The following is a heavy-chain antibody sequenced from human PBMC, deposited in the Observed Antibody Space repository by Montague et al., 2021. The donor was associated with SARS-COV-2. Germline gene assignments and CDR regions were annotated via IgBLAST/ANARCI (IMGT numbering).Heavy chain of an antibody. D-gene: IGHD3-3*01. Sequence: SETLSLTCTVSGGSISSSSYYWGWIRQPPGKGLEWIGNIYYSGSTYYNPSLKSRVTISVDTSKNQFSLKLSSVTAADTAVYYCARQKMGSVRIFGVDRHDRWFDPWGQGILVTVSS. J-gene: IGHJ5*02. V-gene: IGHV4-39*01. CDR1: GGSISSSSYY. CDR2: IYYSGST. CDR3: ARQKMGSVRIFGVDRHDRWFDP.